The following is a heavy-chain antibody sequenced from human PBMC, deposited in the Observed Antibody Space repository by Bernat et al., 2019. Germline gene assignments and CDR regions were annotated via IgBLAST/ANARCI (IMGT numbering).Heavy chain of an antibody. Sequence: EVQLVESGGGLVQPGGSLRLSCAASGFTFSSYEMNWVRQAPGKGLEWVSYISSSGSTIYYAESVKGRFPISRDNAKNSLYLQMNSLRAEDTAVYYCARVGDILAGNHLNDSWGQGTLVTASS. V-gene: IGHV3-48*03. D-gene: IGHD3-9*01. CDR3: ARVGDILAGNHLNDS. CDR1: GFTFSSYE. CDR2: ISSSGSTI. J-gene: IGHJ4*02.